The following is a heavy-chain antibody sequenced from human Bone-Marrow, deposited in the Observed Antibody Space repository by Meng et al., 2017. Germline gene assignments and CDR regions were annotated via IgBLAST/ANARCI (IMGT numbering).Heavy chain of an antibody. Sequence: GESLKISCAASGFTFSSYSMNWVRQAPGKGLEWVSSISSSSSYIYYADSVKGRFTISRDNAKNSLYLQMNSLRAEDTAVYYCARAYYYDSSGYYPLDYWGQGTLVTVSS. CDR3: ARAYYYDSSGYYPLDY. V-gene: IGHV3-21*01. D-gene: IGHD3-22*01. J-gene: IGHJ4*02. CDR1: GFTFSSYS. CDR2: ISSSSSYI.